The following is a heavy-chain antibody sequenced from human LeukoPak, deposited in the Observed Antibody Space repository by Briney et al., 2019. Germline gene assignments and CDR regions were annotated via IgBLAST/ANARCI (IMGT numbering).Heavy chain of an antibody. V-gene: IGHV4-31*03. J-gene: IGHJ4*02. Sequence: TSETLSLTCTVSGGSISSGGYYWSWIRQHPGKGLEWIGYIYYSGSTYYNPSLKSRVTISVDTSKNQFSLKLSSVTAADTAVYYCARDSLSYGYPQPDYWGQGTLVTVSS. CDR2: IYYSGST. D-gene: IGHD5-18*01. CDR3: ARDSLSYGYPQPDY. CDR1: GGSISSGGYY.